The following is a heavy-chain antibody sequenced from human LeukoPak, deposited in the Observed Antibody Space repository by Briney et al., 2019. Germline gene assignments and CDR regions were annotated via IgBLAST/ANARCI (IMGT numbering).Heavy chain of an antibody. V-gene: IGHV3-21*01. D-gene: IGHD2-2*03. CDR1: GFTFSTYS. Sequence: GGSLRLSCAASGFTFSTYSMNWVRQAPGMGLEWVSSISSSSKYIYYADSVKGRFTISRDDAKNSLSLQMNSLRAEDTAVYYCARDLDIVVVPASWFYPWGQGTLVTVSS. CDR2: ISSSSKYI. J-gene: IGHJ5*02. CDR3: ARDLDIVVVPASWFYP.